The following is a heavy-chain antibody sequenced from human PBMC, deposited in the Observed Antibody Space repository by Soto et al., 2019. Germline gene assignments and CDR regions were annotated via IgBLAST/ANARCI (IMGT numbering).Heavy chain of an antibody. J-gene: IGHJ4*02. CDR1: GFTFSSYG. CDR3: ARDQLPEPPYYFDY. Sequence: GGSLRLSCAASGFTFSSYGMHWVRQAPGKGLEWVAVIWYDGSNKYYADSVKGRFTISRDNSKNTLYLQMNSLRAEDTAVYYCARDQLPEPPYYFDYWGQGTLVTVSS. D-gene: IGHD6-6*01. V-gene: IGHV3-33*01. CDR2: IWYDGSNK.